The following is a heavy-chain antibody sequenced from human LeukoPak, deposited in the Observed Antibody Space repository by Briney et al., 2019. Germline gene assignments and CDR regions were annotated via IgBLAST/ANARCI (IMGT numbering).Heavy chain of an antibody. CDR3: ATSESQTKFDY. Sequence: GESLKISCQGSGYSFTTYWIGWVRQMPGKGLEWMGIIFPGDSETIYSPSFQGQVTISADKSINTAYLQWSSLKASDTAMYFCATSESQTKFDYWGQGTQVIVSS. CDR2: IFPGDSET. D-gene: IGHD1/OR15-1a*01. J-gene: IGHJ4*02. CDR1: GYSFTTYW. V-gene: IGHV5-51*01.